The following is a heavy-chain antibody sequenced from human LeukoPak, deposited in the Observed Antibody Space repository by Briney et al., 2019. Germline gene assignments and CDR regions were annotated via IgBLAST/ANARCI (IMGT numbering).Heavy chain of an antibody. Sequence: SVKVSCKASGGTFNSYAISRVRQAPGQGLEWMGGIMPLFGTANYAQEFQGRVTFTTDESASTAYMEVSSLRSEDTAVYYCASGSLGDGYGVGDYYQYMDVWGKGTTVTVSS. V-gene: IGHV1-69*05. D-gene: IGHD5-24*01. J-gene: IGHJ6*03. CDR1: GGTFNSYA. CDR3: ASGSLGDGYGVGDYYQYMDV. CDR2: IMPLFGTA.